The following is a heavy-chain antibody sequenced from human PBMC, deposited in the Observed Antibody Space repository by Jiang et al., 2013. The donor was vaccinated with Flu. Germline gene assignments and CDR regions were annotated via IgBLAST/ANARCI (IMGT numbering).Heavy chain of an antibody. CDR2: INTKTGSP. J-gene: IGHJ4*02. D-gene: IGHD2-8*02. CDR3: ARDGRLCTGDICYTYFDY. CDR1: IHLHWLC. Sequence: ECKTLGTSVKVPARLWIHLHWLCYELGATGPGQGLEWMGWINTKTGSPTYAQGFTGRFVFSLDTSVSTAYLQISSLEAEDTAAYYCARDGRLCTGDICYTYFDYWGQGTLVSVSS. V-gene: IGHV7-4-1*02.